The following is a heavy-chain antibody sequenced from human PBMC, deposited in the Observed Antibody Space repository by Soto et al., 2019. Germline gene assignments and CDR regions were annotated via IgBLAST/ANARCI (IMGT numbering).Heavy chain of an antibody. Sequence: EVQLVESGGGLVQPGGSLRLSCAASGFTFSSYWMHWVRQTPEKGLVWVSHIDSDGSSTTYADSVKGRFTISRDNAKNTRYRQMNSITAKDTAVYYCVSDDFRLEIDYWGLGTLVTVSS. CDR1: GFTFSSYW. J-gene: IGHJ4*02. CDR2: IDSDGSST. V-gene: IGHV3-74*01. CDR3: VSDDFRLEIDY. D-gene: IGHD1-1*01.